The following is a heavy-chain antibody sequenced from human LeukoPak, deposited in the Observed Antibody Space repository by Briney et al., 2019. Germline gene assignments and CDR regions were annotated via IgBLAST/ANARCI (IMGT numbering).Heavy chain of an antibody. J-gene: IGHJ3*02. CDR2: IIPIFGTA. Sequence: ASVKVSCKASGGTFSSYAISWGRQAPGQGLEWMGGIIPIFGTANYAQKFQGRVTITADKSTSTAYMELSSLRSEDTAVYYCARERDDAFDIWGQGTMVTVSS. CDR1: GGTFSSYA. V-gene: IGHV1-69*06. CDR3: ARERDDAFDI.